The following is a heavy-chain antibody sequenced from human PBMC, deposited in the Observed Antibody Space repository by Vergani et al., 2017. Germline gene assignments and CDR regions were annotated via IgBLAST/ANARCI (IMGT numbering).Heavy chain of an antibody. Sequence: QVQLVQSGAEVKKPGASVKVSGKASGYTFTSYAMHWVRQAPGQRLEGMGWINAGNGNTKYSQKFQGRVTITRDTSASTAYMELSSLRSEDTAVYYCARDRGGLYYFDYWGQGTLVTVSS. D-gene: IGHD3-10*01. CDR2: INAGNGNT. J-gene: IGHJ4*02. CDR3: ARDRGGLYYFDY. V-gene: IGHV1-3*01. CDR1: GYTFTSYA.